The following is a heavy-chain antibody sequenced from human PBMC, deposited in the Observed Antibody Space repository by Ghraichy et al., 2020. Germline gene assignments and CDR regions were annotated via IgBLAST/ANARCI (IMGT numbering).Heavy chain of an antibody. D-gene: IGHD1-26*01. CDR3: ARDGGSYDLPIGY. CDR1: GFTFSSYS. V-gene: IGHV3-21*01. J-gene: IGHJ4*02. Sequence: GGSLRLSCAASGFTFSSYSMNWVRQAPGKGLEWVSSISSSSSYIYYADSVKGRFTISRDNAKNSLYLQMNSLRAEDTAVYYCARDGGSYDLPIGYWGQGTLVTVSS. CDR2: ISSSSSYI.